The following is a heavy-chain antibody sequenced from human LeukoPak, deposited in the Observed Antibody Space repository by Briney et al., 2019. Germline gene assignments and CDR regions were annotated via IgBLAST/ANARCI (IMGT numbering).Heavy chain of an antibody. Sequence: ASVKVSCKASGYTFTSYDINWVRQATGQGLEWMGWMNPNSGNTGYAQKFQGRVTMTRNTSISTAYMELSSLRSEDTAVYYCARGLSGGYSGYGSYYDYMDVWGKGTTVTISS. CDR1: GYTFTSYD. CDR3: ARGLSGGYSGYGSYYDYMDV. V-gene: IGHV1-8*01. CDR2: MNPNSGNT. J-gene: IGHJ6*03. D-gene: IGHD5-12*01.